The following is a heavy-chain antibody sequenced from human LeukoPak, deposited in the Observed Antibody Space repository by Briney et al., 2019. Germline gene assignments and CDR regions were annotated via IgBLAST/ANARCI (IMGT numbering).Heavy chain of an antibody. V-gene: IGHV3-21*01. J-gene: IGHJ4*02. CDR3: AKTQTNRYYYFDY. CDR2: ISISSSYI. Sequence: GGSLRLSCAASGFSFSSYTMNWVRQAPGKGLEWVSSISISSSYIYYADSVKGRFTISRDNSKNTLYLQMNSLRPEDTAVYYCAKTQTNRYYYFDYWGQGTLVTVSS. CDR1: GFSFSSYT. D-gene: IGHD1-26*01.